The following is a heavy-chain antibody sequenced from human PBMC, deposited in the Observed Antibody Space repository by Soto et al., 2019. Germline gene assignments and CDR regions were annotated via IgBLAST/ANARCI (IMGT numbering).Heavy chain of an antibody. D-gene: IGHD6-6*01. V-gene: IGHV3-23*01. CDR3: ANSEQLAGGFDY. CDR1: GFTFSSYA. CDR2: ISGSGGST. J-gene: IGHJ4*02. Sequence: GGSLRLACAASGFTFSSYAMSWVRQAPGKGLEWVSAISGSGGSTYYADSVKGRFTISRDNSKNTLYLQMNSLRAEDTAVYYCANSEQLAGGFDYWAQRTLVTVSS.